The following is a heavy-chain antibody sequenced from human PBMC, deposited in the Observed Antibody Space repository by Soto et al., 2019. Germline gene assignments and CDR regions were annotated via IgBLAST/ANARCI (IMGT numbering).Heavy chain of an antibody. CDR1: GYTFTSYG. D-gene: IGHD1-26*01. CDR3: ARDRYSGSYFDY. J-gene: IGHJ4*02. CDR2: ISAYNGNT. V-gene: IGHV1-18*04. Sequence: ASVKVSCKAPGYTFTSYGISWVRQAPGQGREWMGWISAYNGNTNYAQKLQGRVTMTTDTSTSTAYMELRSLRSDDTAVYYCARDRYSGSYFDYWGQGTLVTVSS.